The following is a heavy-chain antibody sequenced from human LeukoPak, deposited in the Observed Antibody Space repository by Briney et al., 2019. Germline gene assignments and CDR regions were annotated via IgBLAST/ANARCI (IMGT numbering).Heavy chain of an antibody. CDR1: EFTFSTDW. CDR2: ISSSSSYI. J-gene: IGHJ3*02. Sequence: GGSLRLSCAASEFTFSTDWMTWVRQAPGKGLEWVSSISSSSSYIYYADSVKGRFTISRDNAKNSLYLQMNSLRAEDTAVYYCARDYGNLRAFDIWGQGTMVTVSS. D-gene: IGHD1-26*01. CDR3: ARDYGNLRAFDI. V-gene: IGHV3-21*01.